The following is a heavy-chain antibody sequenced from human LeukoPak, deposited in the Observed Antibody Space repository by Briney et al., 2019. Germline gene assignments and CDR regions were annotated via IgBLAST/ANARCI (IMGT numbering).Heavy chain of an antibody. CDR1: GGSFSGYY. CDR2: INHSGST. CDR3: ARGPHYSYGYPDV. J-gene: IGHJ6*04. D-gene: IGHD5-18*01. V-gene: IGHV4-34*01. Sequence: SETLSLTCAVYGGSFSGYYWSWIRQPPGKGLEWIGEINHSGSTNYNPSLRSRVTISVDTSKNQFSLKLSSVTAADTAVYYCARGPHYSYGYPDVWGKGTTVTVSS.